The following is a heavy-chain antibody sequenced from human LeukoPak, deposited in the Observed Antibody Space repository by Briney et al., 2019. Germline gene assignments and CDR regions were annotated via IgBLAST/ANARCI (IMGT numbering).Heavy chain of an antibody. V-gene: IGHV3-23*01. D-gene: IGHD3-3*01. CDR3: AKEYDLWHEQGNWFET. J-gene: IGHJ5*02. CDR2: INDDTP. Sequence: GGSLRLSCTTSGFSFNTYSMSWVRQAPGKGLEWVSAINDDTPYYTDSVKGRFTVSRDNSRDTLYLHLNSLRAEDTAINYCAKEYDLWHEQGNWFETWGQGVLVTVSS. CDR1: GFSFNTYS.